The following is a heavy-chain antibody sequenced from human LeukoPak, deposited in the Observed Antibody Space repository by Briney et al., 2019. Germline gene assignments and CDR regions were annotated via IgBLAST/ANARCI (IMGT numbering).Heavy chain of an antibody. CDR1: GFTFSSYW. D-gene: IGHD2-15*01. J-gene: IGHJ4*02. Sequence: GGSLRLSCAASGFTFSSYWMSRVRQAPGKGLEWVANIKQDGSEKYYVDSVKGRFTISRDNAKNSLYLQMNSLRAEDTAVYYCARSDCSGGSCYSVWGQGTLVTVSS. CDR3: ARSDCSGGSCYSV. CDR2: IKQDGSEK. V-gene: IGHV3-7*03.